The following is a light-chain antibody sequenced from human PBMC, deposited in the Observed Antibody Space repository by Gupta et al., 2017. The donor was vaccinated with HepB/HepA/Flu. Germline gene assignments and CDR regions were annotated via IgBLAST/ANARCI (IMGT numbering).Light chain of an antibody. Sequence: QSALTQPASVSGSPGQSITISCTGTSSDVGGYNYVSWYQQHPGKAPKLMIYDVSNRPSGVSNRFSGSKSGNTASLTISGLQAEDEADYYCSSYKSSSTRFVFGGGTKMTVL. CDR3: SSYKSSSTRFV. V-gene: IGLV2-14*01. CDR1: SSDVGGYNY. J-gene: IGLJ2*01. CDR2: DVS.